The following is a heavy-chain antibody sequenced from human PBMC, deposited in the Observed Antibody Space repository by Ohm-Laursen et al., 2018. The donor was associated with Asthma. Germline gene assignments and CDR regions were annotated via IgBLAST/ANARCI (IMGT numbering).Heavy chain of an antibody. D-gene: IGHD6-13*01. CDR2: INSDGTTT. V-gene: IGHV3-74*01. CDR3: AKGAAAAGNIDY. CDR1: GFSFSYYW. Sequence: SLRLSCAASGFSFSYYWMHWVRQAPGKGLAWVSRINSDGTTTTYADSVKGRFTISRDNAKNTLYLQMNSLRAEDTALYYCAKGAAAAGNIDYWGQGTLVTVSS. J-gene: IGHJ4*02.